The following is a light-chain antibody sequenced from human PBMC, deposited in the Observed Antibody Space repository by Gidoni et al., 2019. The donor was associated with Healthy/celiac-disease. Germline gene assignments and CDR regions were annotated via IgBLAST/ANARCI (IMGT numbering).Light chain of an antibody. Sequence: EIVMTQSPATLSVSPGERATLSGRASQSVSSNLAWYQQKPGQAPRLLIYGASTRATGIPARFSGSGSGTEFTLTISSLQSEDFAVYYCPQYNNWPPWTFGQGTKVEIK. CDR1: QSVSSN. J-gene: IGKJ1*01. V-gene: IGKV3-15*01. CDR2: GAS. CDR3: PQYNNWPPWT.